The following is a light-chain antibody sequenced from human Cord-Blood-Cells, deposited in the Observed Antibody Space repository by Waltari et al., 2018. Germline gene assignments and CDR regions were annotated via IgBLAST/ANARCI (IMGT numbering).Light chain of an antibody. CDR3: QQSYSTPLT. Sequence: DIQMTQSQSSLSASVGDRVTITCRASQSISSYLNWYQQKPGKAPKLLIYAASSLQSGVPSRFSGSGSGTYFTLTISSLQPEDFATYYCQQSYSTPLTFGGGTKVEIK. CDR1: QSISSY. V-gene: IGKV1-39*01. J-gene: IGKJ4*01. CDR2: AAS.